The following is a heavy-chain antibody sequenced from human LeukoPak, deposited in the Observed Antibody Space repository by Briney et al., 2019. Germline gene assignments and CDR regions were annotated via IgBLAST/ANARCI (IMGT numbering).Heavy chain of an antibody. V-gene: IGHV3-23*01. J-gene: IGHJ4*02. CDR1: GFTFSSYA. CDR3: AKDVAPYYYDSSGSAN. D-gene: IGHD3-22*01. Sequence: PGGSLRLSCAASGFTFSSYAMSWVRQAPGKGLEWVSAISGSGGSTYYADSVKGRFTISRDNSKNTLYLQMNSLRAEDTAVYYCAKDVAPYYYDSSGSANWGQGTLVTVSS. CDR2: ISGSGGST.